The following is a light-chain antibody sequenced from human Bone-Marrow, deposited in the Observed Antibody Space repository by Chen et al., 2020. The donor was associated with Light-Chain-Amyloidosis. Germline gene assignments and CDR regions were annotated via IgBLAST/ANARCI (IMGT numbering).Light chain of an antibody. CDR3: QSYDSSLSGYV. CDR2: ANN. J-gene: IGLJ1*01. CDR1: SANIGAGYD. Sequence: QSVLTQPPSVSGAPGQRVTGPCTGRSANIGAGYDVHWYQQLPGTAPKLLIYANNKRPSGVPDRFSGSKSVTSASLTITGLQAEDEADYYCQSYDSSLSGYVFGTGTKVTVL. V-gene: IGLV1-40*01.